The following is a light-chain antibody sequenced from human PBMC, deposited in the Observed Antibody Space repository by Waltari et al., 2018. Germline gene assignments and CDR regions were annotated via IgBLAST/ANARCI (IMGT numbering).Light chain of an antibody. V-gene: IGKV4-1*01. Sequence: DIVMTQSPDSLTVSLGARATIHCTSSQSVFYSSNNNNYLAWDQQKPGQPPKVLIYRASIRASGVPDRFSASGSGTDFTLTISSLQAEDVAVYYCQQYYGTPLTFGGGTKVEVK. J-gene: IGKJ4*01. CDR3: QQYYGTPLT. CDR1: QSVFYSSNNNNY. CDR2: RAS.